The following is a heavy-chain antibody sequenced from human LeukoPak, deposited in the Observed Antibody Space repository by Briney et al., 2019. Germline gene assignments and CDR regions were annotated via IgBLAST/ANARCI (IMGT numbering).Heavy chain of an antibody. V-gene: IGHV4-31*03. CDR1: GGSISSGGYY. D-gene: IGHD3-22*01. CDR2: IYYSGST. Sequence: SEALSLTCTVSGGSISSGGYYWSWIRQHPGKGLEWIGYIYYSGSTYYNPSLKSRVTISVDTSKNQFSLKLSSVTAADTAVYYCARVHYYDSSGYYPNSFVDYWGQGTLVTVSS. J-gene: IGHJ4*02. CDR3: ARVHYYDSSGYYPNSFVDY.